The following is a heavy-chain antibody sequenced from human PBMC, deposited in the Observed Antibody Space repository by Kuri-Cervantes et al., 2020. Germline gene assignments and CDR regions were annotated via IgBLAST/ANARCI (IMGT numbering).Heavy chain of an antibody. Sequence: SETLSLTCAVYGGSFSGYYWSWIHQPPGKGLEWIGEINHSGSTNYNPSLKSRVTISVDTSKNQFSLKLSSVTAADTAVYYCARATYYQLLTNETFDYWGQGTLVTVSS. D-gene: IGHD2-2*01. J-gene: IGHJ4*02. CDR3: ARATYYQLLTNETFDY. V-gene: IGHV4-34*01. CDR1: GGSFSGYY. CDR2: INHSGST.